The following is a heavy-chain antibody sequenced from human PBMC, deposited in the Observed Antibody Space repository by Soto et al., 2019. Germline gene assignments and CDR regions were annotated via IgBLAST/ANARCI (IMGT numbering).Heavy chain of an antibody. CDR3: ARGLHGSVDGAWYYYGMDV. D-gene: IGHD3-16*01. V-gene: IGHV1-69*12. J-gene: IGHJ6*02. Sequence: QVQLVQSGAEVKKPGSSVKVSCKASGGTFSSYAISRVRQAPGQGLEWMGGIIPIFGTANYAQKFQGRVTITADESTSTAYMELSSLRSEDTAVYYCARGLHGSVDGAWYYYGMDVWGQGTTVTVSS. CDR2: IIPIFGTA. CDR1: GGTFSSYA.